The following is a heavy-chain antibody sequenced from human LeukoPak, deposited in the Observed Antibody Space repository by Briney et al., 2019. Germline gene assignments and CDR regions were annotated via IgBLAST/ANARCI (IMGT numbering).Heavy chain of an antibody. CDR3: AKVDRGDYSSSPVPYYNYYMNV. CDR2: ISSSSSLI. V-gene: IGHV3-21*01. D-gene: IGHD6-13*01. CDR1: GFTFSYYS. Sequence: GGSLRLSCAASGFTFSYYSMNWVRQAPGRGLEWVSCISSSSSLIFYSHSVRGRFTISRDNAKNLLYLHMNSLRVEDTAVYYCAKVDRGDYSSSPVPYYNYYMNVWGKGTTVTVSS. J-gene: IGHJ6*03.